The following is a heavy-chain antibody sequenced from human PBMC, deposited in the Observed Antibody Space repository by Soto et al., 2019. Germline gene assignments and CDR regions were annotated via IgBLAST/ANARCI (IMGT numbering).Heavy chain of an antibody. V-gene: IGHV4-31*03. CDR1: GGSISSGGYY. CDR2: IYYSGST. D-gene: IGHD2-2*01. Sequence: QVQLQESGPGLVKPSQTLSLTCTVSGGSISSGGYYWSWIRQHPGKGLEWIGYIYYSGSTYYNPSLKSRVTISVDTSKNQFSLKLSSVTAADTAVYYCARGDCISTSCYDREGWFDPWGQGTLVTVSS. J-gene: IGHJ5*02. CDR3: ARGDCISTSCYDREGWFDP.